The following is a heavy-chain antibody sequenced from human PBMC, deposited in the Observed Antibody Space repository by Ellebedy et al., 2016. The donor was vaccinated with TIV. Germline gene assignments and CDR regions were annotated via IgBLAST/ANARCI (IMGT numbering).Heavy chain of an antibody. CDR2: IYPGDSDT. CDR3: ARMVYGSGWDGYFDP. CDR1: GYSFSNYW. Sequence: GESLKISCKGSGYSFSNYWIGWVRQMPGKGLEWMGFIYPGDSDTRYSPSSQGQVTISADKSINTVYLQWRSLQASDTAVYYCARMVYGSGWDGYFDPWGQGTLVTVSP. D-gene: IGHD6-19*01. J-gene: IGHJ5*02. V-gene: IGHV5-51*01.